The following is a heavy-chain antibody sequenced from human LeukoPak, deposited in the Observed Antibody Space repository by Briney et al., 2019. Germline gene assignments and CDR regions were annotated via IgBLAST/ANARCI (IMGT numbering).Heavy chain of an antibody. CDR1: GGPINTFY. Sequence: SETLSLTCTVSGGPINTFYWSWIRQSAGKGLEWIGWIYPIGSTTYNPSLESRVTMSADTSRSQLSLELTSVTAADTAVYFCARGGADYGDYGVDYWGQGTLVTVSS. D-gene: IGHD4-17*01. CDR2: IYPIGST. J-gene: IGHJ4*02. V-gene: IGHV4-4*07. CDR3: ARGGADYGDYGVDY.